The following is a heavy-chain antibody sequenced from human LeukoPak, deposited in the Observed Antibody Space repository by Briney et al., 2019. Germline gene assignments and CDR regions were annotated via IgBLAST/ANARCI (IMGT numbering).Heavy chain of an antibody. Sequence: GGSLRLSCAASGFTFSSYSMNWVRQAPGKGLELVSYTSISSSGYIYYADSVKGRFTISRDNAKNSLYLQMNSLRAEDTAVYYCASSRYEGGTFDIWGQGTLVTVSS. J-gene: IGHJ3*02. CDR1: GFTFSSYS. V-gene: IGHV3-21*01. D-gene: IGHD3-16*01. CDR3: ASSRYEGGTFDI. CDR2: TSISSSGYI.